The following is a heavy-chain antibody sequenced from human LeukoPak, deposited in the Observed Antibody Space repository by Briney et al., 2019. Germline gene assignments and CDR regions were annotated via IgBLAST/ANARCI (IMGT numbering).Heavy chain of an antibody. V-gene: IGHV3-21*01. D-gene: IGHD2-2*01. CDR1: GFTFSSYS. CDR3: ANQEYQLLPSY. CDR2: ISSSSSYI. J-gene: IGHJ4*02. Sequence: PGGSLRLSCAASGFTFSSYSMNWVRQAPGKGLEWVLSISSSSSYIYYADSVKGRFTISRDNAKNSLYLQMNSLRAEDTAVYYCANQEYQLLPSYWGQGTLVTVSS.